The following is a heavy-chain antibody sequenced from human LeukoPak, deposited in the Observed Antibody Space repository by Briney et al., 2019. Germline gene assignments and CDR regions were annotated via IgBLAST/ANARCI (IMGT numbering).Heavy chain of an antibody. V-gene: IGHV3-7*01. Sequence: GESLRLSCAASGFTFSSYWMSWVRQAPGRGLEWVANIKQDGSEKYYVDSVKGRFTISRDNAKNSLFLQMSSLRAEDTAVYFCARGVPSGVDYFDYWGQGTLVTVS. CDR1: GFTFSSYW. CDR2: IKQDGSEK. D-gene: IGHD6-19*01. CDR3: ARGVPSGVDYFDY. J-gene: IGHJ4*02.